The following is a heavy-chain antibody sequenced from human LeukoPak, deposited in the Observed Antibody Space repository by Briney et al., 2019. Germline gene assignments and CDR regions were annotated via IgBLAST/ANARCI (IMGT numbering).Heavy chain of an antibody. CDR3: AKKRDGDYAFDY. J-gene: IGHJ4*02. Sequence: GGSLRLSCAASGFPFSSYALNWVRQAPGKGLEWVSVISGSGGTAYYADSVKGRFTISRDSSKNTLYLQMNSLRAEDTAVYYCAKKRDGDYAFDYWGQGTLVTVSS. CDR2: ISGSGGTA. D-gene: IGHD4-17*01. CDR1: GFPFSSYA. V-gene: IGHV3-23*01.